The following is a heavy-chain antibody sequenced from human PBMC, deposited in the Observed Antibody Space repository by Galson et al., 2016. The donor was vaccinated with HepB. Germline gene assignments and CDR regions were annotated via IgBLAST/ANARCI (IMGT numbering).Heavy chain of an antibody. J-gene: IGHJ6*02. D-gene: IGHD1-26*01. CDR2: IVPVLDVA. V-gene: IGHV1-69*04. CDR1: GGTFSSYA. CDR3: ARACDAGTYLYYYYGIDV. Sequence: SVKVSCKASGGTFSSYAISWVRQAPGQGLEWMGRIVPVLDVANYAQSFQGRVTITADKSTNTAYMELSRLRSEDTAVYYCARACDAGTYLYYYYGIDVWGQGTTVAVSS.